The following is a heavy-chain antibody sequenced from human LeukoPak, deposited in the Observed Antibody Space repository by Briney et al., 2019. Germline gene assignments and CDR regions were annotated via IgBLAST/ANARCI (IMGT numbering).Heavy chain of an antibody. D-gene: IGHD2-15*01. V-gene: IGHV4-34*01. CDR2: INHSGST. CDR3: ARGGGIGYCSGGSCYPRFDP. Sequence: SETLSLTCAVYGGSFSGYYWSWIRQPPGKGLEWIGEINHSGSTNYNPSLKSRVTISVDTSKNQFSLKLSSVTAADTAVYYCARGGGIGYCSGGSCYPRFDPWGQGTWSPSPQ. CDR1: GGSFSGYY. J-gene: IGHJ5*02.